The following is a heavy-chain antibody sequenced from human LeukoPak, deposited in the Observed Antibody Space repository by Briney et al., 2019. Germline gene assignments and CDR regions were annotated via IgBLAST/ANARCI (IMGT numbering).Heavy chain of an antibody. Sequence: SETLSLTCTVSGGSISSGGYYWRWIRQHPGKGLEWIGYIYYSGSTYYNPSLKSRVTISVDTSKNQFSLKLSSVTAADTAVYYCARGRTYYYVFDPWGQGTLVTVSS. CDR3: ARGRTYYYVFDP. V-gene: IGHV4-31*03. CDR1: GGSISSGGYY. D-gene: IGHD3-10*02. J-gene: IGHJ5*02. CDR2: IYYSGST.